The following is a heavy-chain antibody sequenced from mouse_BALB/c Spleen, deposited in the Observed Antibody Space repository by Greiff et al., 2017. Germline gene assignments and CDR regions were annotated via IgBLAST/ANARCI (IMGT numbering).Heavy chain of an antibody. D-gene: IGHD1-1*01. J-gene: IGHJ2*01. V-gene: IGHV5-4*02. CDR3: ARSYYYGSSHFDY. Sequence: EVQVVESGGGLVKPGGSLKLSCAASGFTFSDYYMYWVRQTPEKRLEWVATISDGGSYTYYPDSVKGRFTISRDNAKNNLYLQMSSLKSEDTAMYYCARSYYYGSSHFDYWGQGTTLTVSS. CDR2: ISDGGSYT. CDR1: GFTFSDYY.